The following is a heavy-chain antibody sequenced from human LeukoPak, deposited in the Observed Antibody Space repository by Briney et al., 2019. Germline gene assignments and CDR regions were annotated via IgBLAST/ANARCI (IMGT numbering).Heavy chain of an antibody. D-gene: IGHD6-19*01. CDR3: ARLRAGDYFDY. V-gene: IGHV3-7*04. Sequence: PGGSLRLSCAASGFTFSSYWMSWVRQAPGKGLEWVANMKEDGSEKYYVDSVKGRLTISRDTAKSSLYLQMNSLRAEDTAVYYCARLRAGDYFDYWGQGTLVTVSS. CDR2: MKEDGSEK. J-gene: IGHJ4*02. CDR1: GFTFSSYW.